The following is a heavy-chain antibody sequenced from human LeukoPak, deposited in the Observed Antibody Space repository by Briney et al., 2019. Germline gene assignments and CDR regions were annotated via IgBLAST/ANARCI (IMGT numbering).Heavy chain of an antibody. J-gene: IGHJ4*02. V-gene: IGHV4-59*01. CDR3: AGSGPDRGSYWVFDF. D-gene: IGHD1-26*01. Sequence: PSETLSLTCSVSGGSISSYYWTWIRQPPGKGLEWIGYIYYSGGTNYNPSLKSRVTISVDTSKNQFSLKLSSVTAADTAVYYCAGSGPDRGSYWVFDFWGQGTLVTVSS. CDR2: IYYSGGT. CDR1: GGSISSYY.